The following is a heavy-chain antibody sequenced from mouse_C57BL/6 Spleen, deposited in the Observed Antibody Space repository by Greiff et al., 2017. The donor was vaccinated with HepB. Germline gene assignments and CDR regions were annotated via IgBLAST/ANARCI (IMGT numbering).Heavy chain of an antibody. J-gene: IGHJ2*01. CDR3: ARCGTPYYFDY. CDR2: IYPGDGDT. V-gene: IGHV1-80*01. CDR1: GYAFSSYW. D-gene: IGHD1-1*02. Sequence: VKLQESGAELVKPGASVKISCKASGYAFSSYWMNWVKQRPGKGLEWIGQIYPGDGDTNYNGKFKGKATLTADKSSSTAYMQLSSLTSEDSAVYFCARCGTPYYFDYWGQGTTLTVSS.